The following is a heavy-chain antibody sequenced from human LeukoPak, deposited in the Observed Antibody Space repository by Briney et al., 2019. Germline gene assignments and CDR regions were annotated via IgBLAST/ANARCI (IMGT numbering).Heavy chain of an antibody. CDR3: ARSSGSSCYRIHWYFDL. J-gene: IGHJ2*01. CDR2: INHSGST. CDR1: GGSNSSGGYS. D-gene: IGHD6-13*01. Sequence: SETPSLTCAVSGGSNSSGGYSWSWIRQPPGKGLEWIGEINHSGSTNYNPSLKSRVTISVDTSKNQFSLKLSSVTAADTAVYYCARSSGSSCYRIHWYFDLWGRGTLVTVSS. V-gene: IGHV4-30-2*01.